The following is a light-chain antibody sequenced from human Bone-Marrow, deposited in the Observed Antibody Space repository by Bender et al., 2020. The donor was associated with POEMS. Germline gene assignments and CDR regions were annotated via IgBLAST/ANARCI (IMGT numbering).Light chain of an antibody. Sequence: QSVLTQPPSASGTPGQRVTISCSGGSSNIGAHAVNWYQHLPGTAPKLLIYSSHRRPSEVPDRFSGSRSGTSASLAISGLQSEDEADYYCSSYISINTWVFGGGTKLTVL. CDR1: SSNIGAHA. CDR3: SSYISINTWV. CDR2: SSH. V-gene: IGLV1-44*01. J-gene: IGLJ3*02.